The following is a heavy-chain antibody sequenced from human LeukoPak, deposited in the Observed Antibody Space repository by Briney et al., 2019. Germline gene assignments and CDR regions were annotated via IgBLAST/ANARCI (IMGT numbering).Heavy chain of an antibody. Sequence: PSETLSLTCAVSGGSISSYYWSWIRQPAGKGLEWIGRIYTSGSTNYNPSLKSRVTMSVDTSKNQFSLKLSSVTAAGTAAYYCARVGGMRPAAAKVLRANWFDPWGQGTLVTVSS. CDR3: ARVGGMRPAAAKVLRANWFDP. J-gene: IGHJ5*02. V-gene: IGHV4-4*07. D-gene: IGHD2-2*01. CDR2: IYTSGST. CDR1: GGSISSYY.